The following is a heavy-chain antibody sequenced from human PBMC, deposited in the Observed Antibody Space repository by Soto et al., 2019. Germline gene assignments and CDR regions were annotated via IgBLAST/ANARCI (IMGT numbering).Heavy chain of an antibody. CDR3: AREALDVEMASDS. CDR2: ISSSSSTI. Sequence: EVQLMESGGGLVQPGGFLRLSCAASGYTFSSYSMNWVRQAPGKGLEWVSYISSSSSTIYYADSVKGRFTISRDNAKNSLYLQMNSLRDEDTAVYYCAREALDVEMASDSWGPGTLVTVSS. D-gene: IGHD3-16*02. J-gene: IGHJ4*02. CDR1: GYTFSSYS. V-gene: IGHV3-48*02.